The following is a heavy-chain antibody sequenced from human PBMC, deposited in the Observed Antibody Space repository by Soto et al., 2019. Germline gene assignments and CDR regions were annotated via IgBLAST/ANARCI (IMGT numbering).Heavy chain of an antibody. D-gene: IGHD6-19*01. J-gene: IGHJ6*02. Sequence: ASVKVSCKASGYTFTSYYMHWVRQAPGQGLEWMGIINPSGGSTSYAQKFQGRVTMTRDTSTSTVYMELSSLRSEDTAVYYCARGAVAGTIYYYYYYGMDVWGQGTTVPVSS. CDR3: ARGAVAGTIYYYYYYGMDV. CDR1: GYTFTSYY. CDR2: INPSGGST. V-gene: IGHV1-46*01.